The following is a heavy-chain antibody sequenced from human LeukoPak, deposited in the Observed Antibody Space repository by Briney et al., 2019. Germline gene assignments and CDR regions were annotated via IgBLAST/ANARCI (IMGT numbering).Heavy chain of an antibody. Sequence: ASVKVSCKPSGCTFTAYHMNWVRQAPGQGLEWMGRIIPNSGATNYAQNFQDRVTLTRDTSISTAYMELSRLRPDDTAVYFCARGISGGFDIWGQGTMVTVSS. D-gene: IGHD2-21*01. CDR2: IIPNSGAT. CDR3: ARGISGGFDI. J-gene: IGHJ3*02. V-gene: IGHV1-2*06. CDR1: GCTFTAYH.